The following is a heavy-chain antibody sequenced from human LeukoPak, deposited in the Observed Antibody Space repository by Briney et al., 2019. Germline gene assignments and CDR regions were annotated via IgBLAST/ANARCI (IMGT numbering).Heavy chain of an antibody. J-gene: IGHJ6*03. V-gene: IGHV1-18*01. CDR1: GYTFTSYG. CDR3: ARGKPQDYYDSSGYSDYYYYYMDV. Sequence: GASVKVSCKASGYTFTSYGISWVRQAPGQGLEWMGWISAYNGNTNYAQKLQGRVTMTTDTSTSTAYMELRSLRSDDTAVYYCARGKPQDYYDSSGYSDYYYYYMDVWGKGTTVTVSS. D-gene: IGHD3-22*01. CDR2: ISAYNGNT.